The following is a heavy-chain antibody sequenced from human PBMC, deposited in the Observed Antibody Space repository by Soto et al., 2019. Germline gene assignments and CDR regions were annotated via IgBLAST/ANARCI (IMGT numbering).Heavy chain of an antibody. CDR1: GGSISSYY. CDR2: IYYSGST. V-gene: IGHV4-59*01. D-gene: IGHD6-13*01. J-gene: IGHJ4*02. Sequence: SETLSLTCTVSGGSISSYYWSWIRQPPGKGLEWIGYIYYSGSTNYNPSLKSRVTISVDTSKNQFSLKLSSVTAADTAVYYCARVGYSSSWYYFDYWGQGTLGTVSS. CDR3: ARVGYSSSWYYFDY.